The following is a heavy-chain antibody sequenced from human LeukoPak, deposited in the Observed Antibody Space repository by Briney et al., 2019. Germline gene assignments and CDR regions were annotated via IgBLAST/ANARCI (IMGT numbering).Heavy chain of an antibody. CDR1: GFPFSSYS. J-gene: IGHJ6*03. CDR3: ARGPSSGWYYYYYMDV. D-gene: IGHD6-19*01. V-gene: IGHV3-21*06. Sequence: PGGSLRLSCAASGFPFSSYSMNWVRQAPGKGLEWVSSISSSGSTIYYADPVKGRFTISRDNANNSLYLQMNSLRAEDTAVYYCARGPSSGWYYYYYMDVWGKGTTVTISS. CDR2: ISSSGSTI.